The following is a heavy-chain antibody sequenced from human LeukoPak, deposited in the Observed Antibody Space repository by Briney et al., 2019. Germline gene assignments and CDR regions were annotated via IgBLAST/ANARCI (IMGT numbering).Heavy chain of an antibody. Sequence: SETLSLTCTVSGGSISSYYWSWIRQPPGKGLEWIGYIYYSGSTNYNPSLKSRVTISVDTSKNQFPLKLSSVTAADTAVYYCARDSSSGWLTWFDPWGQGTLVTVSS. V-gene: IGHV4-59*01. CDR3: ARDSSSGWLTWFDP. CDR1: GGSISSYY. CDR2: IYYSGST. D-gene: IGHD6-19*01. J-gene: IGHJ5*02.